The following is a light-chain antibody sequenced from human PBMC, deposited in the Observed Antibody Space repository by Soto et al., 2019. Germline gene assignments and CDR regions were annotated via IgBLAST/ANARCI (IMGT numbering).Light chain of an antibody. Sequence: SALTQPASVSGSPGQSITISCTGTSSDVGSYNLVSWYQQHPGKAPKLMIYEVSKRPSGFSNRFSGSKSGNTASLTISGLQAEDEADYYFCSYVGSSTFYVFGTGTKVTVL. J-gene: IGLJ1*01. CDR1: SSDVGSYNL. V-gene: IGLV2-23*02. CDR2: EVS. CDR3: CSYVGSSTFYV.